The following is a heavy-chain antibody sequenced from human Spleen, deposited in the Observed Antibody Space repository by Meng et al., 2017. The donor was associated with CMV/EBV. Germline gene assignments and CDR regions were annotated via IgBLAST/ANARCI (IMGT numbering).Heavy chain of an antibody. Sequence: FSTYAITWVRQAPGQGLEWMGGFIPVFGAPDYAQKFQDRLTITTDESTSTAYMELSSLRSEDTAVYCCARAMGYCSSTSCYTNWYFDLWGRGTLVTVSS. CDR1: FSTYA. D-gene: IGHD2-2*02. CDR2: FIPVFGAP. CDR3: ARAMGYCSSTSCYTNWYFDL. V-gene: IGHV1-69*05. J-gene: IGHJ2*01.